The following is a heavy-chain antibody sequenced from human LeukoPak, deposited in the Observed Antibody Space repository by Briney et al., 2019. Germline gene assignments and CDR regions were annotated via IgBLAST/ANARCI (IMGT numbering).Heavy chain of an antibody. CDR3: VREIGAAVAY. Sequence: GGSLRLSCAASGFTFSSYWMHWVRQASGKGLVWVSGINSDGSSTSYADSVKGRFTISRDNAKNTLYLQMNSLRAEDTAMYYCVREIGAAVAYWGQGTLVTVSS. V-gene: IGHV3-74*01. CDR2: INSDGSST. J-gene: IGHJ4*02. D-gene: IGHD6-13*01. CDR1: GFTFSSYW.